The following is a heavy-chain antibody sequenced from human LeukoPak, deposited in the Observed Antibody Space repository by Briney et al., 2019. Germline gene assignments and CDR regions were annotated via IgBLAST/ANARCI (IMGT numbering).Heavy chain of an antibody. V-gene: IGHV3-30-3*01. Sequence: GRSLRLSCAASGFTFSSYAMHWVRQAPGKGLEWVAVISYDGSNKYYADSVKGRFTISRDNSKNTLYLQMNSLRAEDTAVYYCARGGVATRGPHGYWGQGTLVTVSS. CDR3: ARGGVATRGPHGY. J-gene: IGHJ4*02. CDR1: GFTFSSYA. CDR2: ISYDGSNK. D-gene: IGHD5-12*01.